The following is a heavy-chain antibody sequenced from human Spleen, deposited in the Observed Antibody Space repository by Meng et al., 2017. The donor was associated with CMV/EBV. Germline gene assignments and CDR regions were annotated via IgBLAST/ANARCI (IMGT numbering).Heavy chain of an antibody. J-gene: IGHJ5*02. Sequence: VPLQAHGPGRVNPSEPPSLTCSVPGGSFIRYHWSWIRQPVGKGSEWIGHIHISERNNYNPSLKRRVTMSLDTSKSQFSLNLTSVTAADTAVYYCARDTFLNHDYDTSEFWFDPWGQGTLVTVSS. CDR3: ARDTFLNHDYDTSEFWFDP. V-gene: IGHV4-4*07. CDR2: IHISERN. CDR1: GGSFIRYH. D-gene: IGHD3-22*01.